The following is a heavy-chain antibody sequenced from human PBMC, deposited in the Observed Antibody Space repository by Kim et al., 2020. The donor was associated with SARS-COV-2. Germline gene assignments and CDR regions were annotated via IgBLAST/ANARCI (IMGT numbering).Heavy chain of an antibody. J-gene: IGHJ5*02. D-gene: IGHD2-2*01. Sequence: YADSVKVRFTSSRDNSENALYLQMNSLRAEDTAVYYCAKDRALSTNWFDPWGQGTLVTVSS. V-gene: IGHV3-30*02. CDR3: AKDRALSTNWFDP.